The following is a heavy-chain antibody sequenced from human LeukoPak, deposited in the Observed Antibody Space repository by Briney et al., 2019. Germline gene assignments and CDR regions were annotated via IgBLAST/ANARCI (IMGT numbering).Heavy chain of an antibody. D-gene: IGHD5-24*01. Sequence: GGSLRLSCAASGFTFSSYAMSWVRQAPGKGLEWVSAISGSGGSTYYADSVKGRFTFSRDNSKNTLYLQMNSLRAEDTAVYYCATVTSYKKGEFDYWGQGTLVTVSS. CDR3: ATVTSYKKGEFDY. CDR1: GFTFSSYA. V-gene: IGHV3-23*01. CDR2: ISGSGGST. J-gene: IGHJ4*02.